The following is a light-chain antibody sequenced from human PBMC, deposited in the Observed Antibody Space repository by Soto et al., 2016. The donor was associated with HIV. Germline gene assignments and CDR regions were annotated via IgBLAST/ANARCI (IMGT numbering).Light chain of an antibody. J-gene: IGKJ4*01. Sequence: DIQMTQSPSTLSASVGERVTITCRANQSIYKWLAWSQQRPGKAPKLLIYKASMLEGGAPSRFSGSGSGTEFTLTINTVQPDDFATYYCQQYYTYPLTFGGGTKVDIK. CDR3: QQYYTYPLT. V-gene: IGKV1-5*03. CDR2: KAS. CDR1: QSIYKW.